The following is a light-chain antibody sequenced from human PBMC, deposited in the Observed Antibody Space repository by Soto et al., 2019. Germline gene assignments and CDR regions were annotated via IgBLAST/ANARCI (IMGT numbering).Light chain of an antibody. CDR3: QTWDTGVV. CDR2: LNSDGSH. J-gene: IGLJ2*01. Sequence: QLVLTQSPPASASLGASVKLTCTLSRGHSSYVIAWHRHQPEKGPRYLMKLNSDGSHNKGDGIPDRFSGSSSGAERYLTISSLQSEDEADYYCQTWDTGVVFGGGTKLTVL. CDR1: RGHSSYV. V-gene: IGLV4-69*01.